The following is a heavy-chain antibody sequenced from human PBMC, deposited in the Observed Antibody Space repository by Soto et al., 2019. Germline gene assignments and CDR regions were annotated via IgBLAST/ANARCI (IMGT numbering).Heavy chain of an antibody. J-gene: IGHJ4*02. CDR3: ARCPGDGYNLIGTRDYFDY. D-gene: IGHD5-12*01. Sequence: PSETLSLTCTVSGGSISSYYWSWIRQPPGKGLEWIGYIYYSGSTNYNPSLKSRVTISVDTSKNQFSLKLSSVTAADTAVYYCARCPGDGYNLIGTRDYFDYWGQRTLVTVSS. V-gene: IGHV4-59*01. CDR2: IYYSGST. CDR1: GGSISSYY.